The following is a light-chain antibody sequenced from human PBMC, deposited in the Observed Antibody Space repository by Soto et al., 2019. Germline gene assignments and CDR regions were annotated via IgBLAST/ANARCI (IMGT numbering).Light chain of an antibody. J-gene: IGLJ2*01. CDR2: EVN. Sequence: QSALTQPPSASGSPGQSVTISCTGTSSDIGKYNLVSWYQHHPGKAPKVMIYEVNKRPSGVPDRFSVSKSDNTASLTVSGLQAEDEADYYCSSYAGNNKLVFGGGTKLTVL. V-gene: IGLV2-8*01. CDR3: SSYAGNNKLV. CDR1: SSDIGKYNL.